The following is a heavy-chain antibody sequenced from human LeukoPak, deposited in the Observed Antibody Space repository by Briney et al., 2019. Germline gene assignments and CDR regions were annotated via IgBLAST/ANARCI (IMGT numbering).Heavy chain of an antibody. D-gene: IGHD6-19*01. Sequence: ASVKVSCKASGYTFTSYAMNWVRQAPGQGLEWMGWINTNTGNPTYAQGFTGRFVFSLDTSVSTAYLQISSLKAEDTAVYYCARGTYSSGWYYYYYMDVWGKGTTVTVSS. V-gene: IGHV7-4-1*02. CDR1: GYTFTSYA. CDR3: ARGTYSSGWYYYYYMDV. CDR2: INTNTGNP. J-gene: IGHJ6*03.